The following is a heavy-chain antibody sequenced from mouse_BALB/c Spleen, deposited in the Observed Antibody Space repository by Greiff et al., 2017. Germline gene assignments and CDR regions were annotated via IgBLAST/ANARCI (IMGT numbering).Heavy chain of an antibody. CDR2: INPSSGYT. CDR1: GYTFTSYT. Sequence: VKLMESAAELARPGASVKMSCKASGYTFTSYTMHWVKQRPGQGLEWIGYINPSSGYTEYNQKFKDKTTLTADKSSSTAYMQLSSLTSEDSAVYYCARGDDAMDYWGQGTSVTVSS. V-gene: IGHV1-4*02. D-gene: IGHD3-3*01. CDR3: ARGDDAMDY. J-gene: IGHJ4*01.